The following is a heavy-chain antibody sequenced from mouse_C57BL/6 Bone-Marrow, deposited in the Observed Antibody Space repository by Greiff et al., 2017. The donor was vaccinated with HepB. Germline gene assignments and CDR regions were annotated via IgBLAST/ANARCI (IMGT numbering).Heavy chain of an antibody. CDR1: GYSFTDYN. J-gene: IGHJ3*01. D-gene: IGHD3-2*02. CDR3: ARSGTAQATSRFAY. V-gene: IGHV1-39*01. Sequence: VQLKESGPELVKPGASVKISCKASGYSFTDYNMNWVKQSNGKSLEWIGVINPNYGTTSYNQKFKGKATLTVDQSSSTAYMQLNSLTSEDSAVYYCARSGTAQATSRFAYWGQGTLVTVSA. CDR2: INPNYGTT.